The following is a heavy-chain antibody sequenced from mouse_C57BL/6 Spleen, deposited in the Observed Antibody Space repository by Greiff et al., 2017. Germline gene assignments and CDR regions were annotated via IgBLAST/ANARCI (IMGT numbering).Heavy chain of an antibody. J-gene: IGHJ3*01. V-gene: IGHV3-6*01. CDR2: ISYDGSN. Sequence: EVQLQESGPGLVKPSQSLSLTCSVTGYSITSGYYWNWIRQFPGNKLEWMGYISYDGSNNYNPSLKNRISITRDTSKNQFFLKLHSVTTEDTATYYCARVPDGYYSWFAYWGQGTLVTVSA. D-gene: IGHD2-3*01. CDR3: ARVPDGYYSWFAY. CDR1: GYSITSGYY.